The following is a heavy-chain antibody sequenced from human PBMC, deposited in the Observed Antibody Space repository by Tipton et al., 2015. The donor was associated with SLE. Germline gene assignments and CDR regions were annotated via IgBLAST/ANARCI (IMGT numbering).Heavy chain of an antibody. J-gene: IGHJ6*03. D-gene: IGHD3-9*01. CDR1: GASISNSAYY. CDR3: ARRGYDIPYYYYMDV. Sequence: TLSLTCTVSGASISNSAYYWGWIRQPPGKGLEWIANIYYNGSTYYNPSLKSRVTISVDTSKNEFSLKLSSVTAADTAVYYCARRGYDIPYYYYMDVWGKGTTVTVSS. CDR2: IYYNGST. V-gene: IGHV4-39*07.